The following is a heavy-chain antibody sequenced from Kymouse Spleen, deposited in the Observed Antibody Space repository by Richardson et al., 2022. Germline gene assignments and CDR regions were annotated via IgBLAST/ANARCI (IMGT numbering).Heavy chain of an antibody. CDR2: MNPNSGNT. J-gene: IGHJ6*02. V-gene: IGHV1-8*01. CDR1: GYTFTSYD. Sequence: QVQLVQSGAEVKKPGASVKVSCKASGYTFTSYDINWVRQATGQGLEWMGWMNPNSGNTGYAQKFQGRVTMTRNTSISTAYMELSSLRSEDTAVYYCARETMVRGVDGMDVWGQGTTVTVSS. D-gene: IGHD3-10*01. CDR3: ARETMVRGVDGMDV.